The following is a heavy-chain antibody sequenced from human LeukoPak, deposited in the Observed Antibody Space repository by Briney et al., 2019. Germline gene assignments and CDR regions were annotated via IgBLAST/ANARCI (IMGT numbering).Heavy chain of an antibody. J-gene: IGHJ4*02. CDR2: IYYSRSA. V-gene: IGHV4-59*01. Sequence: TSETLSLTCTVSGGSISSDNWCWIRQPPAQGLEWVGYIYYSRSANYNPYLQRRVTISVETSKNKISFILISATAAATAVPWYARFSRNSGARPQSAFDYWGQGTLVTVSS. D-gene: IGHD6-6*01. CDR1: GGSISSDN. CDR3: ARFSRNSGARPQSAFDY.